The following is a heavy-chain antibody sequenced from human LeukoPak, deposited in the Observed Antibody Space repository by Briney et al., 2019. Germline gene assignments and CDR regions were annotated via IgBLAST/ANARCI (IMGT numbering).Heavy chain of an antibody. CDR3: ARHDAGIAALDY. J-gene: IGHJ4*02. D-gene: IGHD6-13*01. Sequence: SETLSLTCTVSGGSISSYYWSWIRQPPGKGLEWIGYIYYSGSTNYNPSLKSRVTISVDTSKNQFSLKLSSVTAADTAVYYCARHDAGIAALDYWGQGTLVTVSS. CDR1: GGSISSYY. CDR2: IYYSGST. V-gene: IGHV4-59*08.